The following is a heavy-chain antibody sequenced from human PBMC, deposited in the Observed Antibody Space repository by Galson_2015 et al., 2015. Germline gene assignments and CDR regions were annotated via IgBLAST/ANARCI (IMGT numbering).Heavy chain of an antibody. CDR2: ISYDGSNK. Sequence: SLRLSCAASGFTFSSYGMHWVRQAPGKGLEWVAVISYDGSNKYYADSVKGRFTISRDNSKSTLYLQMSSLRAEDTAVYYCAKGVKIAARRGYYYGMDVWGQGTTVTVSS. D-gene: IGHD6-6*01. J-gene: IGHJ6*02. CDR1: GFTFSSYG. V-gene: IGHV3-30*18. CDR3: AKGVKIAARRGYYYGMDV.